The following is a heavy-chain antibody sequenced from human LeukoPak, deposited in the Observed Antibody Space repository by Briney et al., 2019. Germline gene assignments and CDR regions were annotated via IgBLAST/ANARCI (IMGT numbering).Heavy chain of an antibody. J-gene: IGHJ4*02. CDR2: INHSGST. CDR1: GGSISSSSYY. CDR3: ARRNRRYSSSWTYYFDY. D-gene: IGHD6-13*01. V-gene: IGHV4-39*07. Sequence: SETLSLTCTVSGGSISSSSYYWSWIRQPPGKGLEWIGEINHSGSTNYNPSLKSRVTISVDTSKNQFSLKLSSVTAADTAVYYCARRNRRYSSSWTYYFDYWGQGTLVTVSS.